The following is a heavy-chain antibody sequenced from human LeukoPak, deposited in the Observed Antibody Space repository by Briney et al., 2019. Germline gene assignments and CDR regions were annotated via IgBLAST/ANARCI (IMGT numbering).Heavy chain of an antibody. CDR1: GGSISSGGYY. CDR2: XXYSGST. J-gene: IGHJ2*01. D-gene: IGHD3-9*01. V-gene: IGHV4-31*03. CDR3: ARVPRSGYDILTGYYPDWYFDL. Sequence: SQTLSLTCTVSGGSISSGGYYWGWIRQHPGKGXXXXXXXXYSGSTYYNPSLKSRVTISVDTSKNQFSLKLSSVTAADTAVYYCARVPRSGYDILTGYYPDWYFDLWGRGTLVTVSS.